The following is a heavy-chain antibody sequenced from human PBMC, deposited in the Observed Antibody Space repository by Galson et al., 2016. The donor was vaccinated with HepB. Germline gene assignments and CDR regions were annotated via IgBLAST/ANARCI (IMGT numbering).Heavy chain of an antibody. Sequence: SVKVSCKASGYTFTVYYMHWVRQAPGQGLEWMGRINPNSGDTNFAQNFQGRVTMTRDTSISTAYMELSRLRSDDTALYYCARIGSNHNFDYWGQGTLVTVSS. CDR1: GYTFTVYY. J-gene: IGHJ4*02. D-gene: IGHD2-15*01. V-gene: IGHV1-2*06. CDR3: ARIGSNHNFDY. CDR2: INPNSGDT.